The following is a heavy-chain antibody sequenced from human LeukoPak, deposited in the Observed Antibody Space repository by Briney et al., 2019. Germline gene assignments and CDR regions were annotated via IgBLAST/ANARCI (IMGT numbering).Heavy chain of an antibody. CDR2: FDPEDGET. D-gene: IGHD2-8*01. CDR1: GYTLTELS. Sequence: ASVKLSCKVSGYTLTELSMHWVRQAPGKGLEWMGGFDPEDGETIYAQKFQGRVTMTEDTSTDTAYMELSSLRSEDTAVYYCATGPHCTNGVCYPTDYWGQGTLVTVSS. V-gene: IGHV1-24*01. CDR3: ATGPHCTNGVCYPTDY. J-gene: IGHJ4*02.